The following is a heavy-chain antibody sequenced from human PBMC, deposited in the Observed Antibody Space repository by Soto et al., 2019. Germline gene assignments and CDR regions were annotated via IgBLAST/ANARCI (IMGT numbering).Heavy chain of an antibody. V-gene: IGHV4-34*01. CDR3: ATSLWFGTQQEI. Sequence: SETLSLTCAVYVGSFSNDYWTWFLQPPGKGLEWIGEISPSGTTKYIPSLKSRGTISVDTSRKQFFLKVTSVSAADTAVYYCATSLWFGTQQEIWGPGTMVPVSS. J-gene: IGHJ4*02. CDR1: VGSFSNDY. D-gene: IGHD3-10*01. CDR2: ISPSGTT.